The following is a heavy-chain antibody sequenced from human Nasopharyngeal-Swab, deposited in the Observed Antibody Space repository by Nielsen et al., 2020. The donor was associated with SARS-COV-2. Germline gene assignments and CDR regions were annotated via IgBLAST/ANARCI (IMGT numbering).Heavy chain of an antibody. Sequence: RGSLRLSCAASGFSFSSYGLHWVRQAPGKGLEWVAVISYDGNTKYYADSVKGRFTISRDNSKNTLYLLINSLRAEDTAMFYCARNRYCDSTTCRKEFDYWGQGTLVTVSS. CDR2: ISYDGNTK. V-gene: IGHV3-30*03. CDR3: ARNRYCDSTTCRKEFDY. CDR1: GFSFSSYG. D-gene: IGHD2-2*01. J-gene: IGHJ4*02.